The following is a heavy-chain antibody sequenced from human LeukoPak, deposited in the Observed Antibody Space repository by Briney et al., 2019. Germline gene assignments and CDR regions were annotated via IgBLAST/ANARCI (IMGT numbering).Heavy chain of an antibody. CDR2: ITKSGDQT. J-gene: IGHJ3*02. D-gene: IGHD5-24*01. Sequence: PGGSLRLSCAAPGFTFSNAWMSWVRQAPGKGLEWVPTITKSGDQTHYADSVRGLFTISRDIFKNTLYLQMNSLRAEDTAVYHCVKSAGKDGYRDVFDIWGQGTVVTVSS. CDR1: GFTFSNAW. CDR3: VKSAGKDGYRDVFDI. V-gene: IGHV3-23*01.